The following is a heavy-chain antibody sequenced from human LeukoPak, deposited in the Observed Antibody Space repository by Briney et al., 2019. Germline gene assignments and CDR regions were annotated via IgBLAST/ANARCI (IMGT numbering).Heavy chain of an antibody. D-gene: IGHD6-13*01. CDR1: GYTFTSYY. V-gene: IGHV1-46*01. Sequence: ASVKVSCKASGYTFTSYYMHWARQAPGQGLEWMGIINPSGGSTSYAQKFQGRVTMTRDTSTSTVYMELSSLRSEDTAVYYCARDNERYSSSWPGDYWGQGTLVTVSS. CDR3: ARDNERYSSSWPGDY. J-gene: IGHJ4*02. CDR2: INPSGGST.